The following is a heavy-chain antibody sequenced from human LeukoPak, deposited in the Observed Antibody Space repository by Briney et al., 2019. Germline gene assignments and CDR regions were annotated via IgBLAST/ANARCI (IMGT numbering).Heavy chain of an antibody. Sequence: ASVKVSCKASGYTFTSYGISWVRQAPGQGLEWMGWISAYNGNTNYAQKLQGRVAMTTDTSTSTAYMELRSLRSDDTAVYYCARGRGRWLQLPFDYWGQGTLVTVSS. CDR2: ISAYNGNT. J-gene: IGHJ4*02. D-gene: IGHD5-24*01. CDR3: ARGRGRWLQLPFDY. V-gene: IGHV1-18*01. CDR1: GYTFTSYG.